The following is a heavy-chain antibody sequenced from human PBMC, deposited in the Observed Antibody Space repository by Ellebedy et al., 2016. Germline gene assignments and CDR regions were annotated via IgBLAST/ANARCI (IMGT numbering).Heavy chain of an antibody. D-gene: IGHD3/OR15-3a*01. CDR1: GGSFGSTS. V-gene: IGHV4-4*07. J-gene: IGHJ6*02. CDR3: ARRTHYYDGMDV. CDR2: IYASGST. Sequence: SETLSLXXTVSGGSFGSTSCSWLCQPAGKGLEWIGRIYASGSTNYNLSLKSRVTMSVDTSKNQFSLKLSSVTAADTAVYYCARRTHYYDGMDVWGQGATVTVSS.